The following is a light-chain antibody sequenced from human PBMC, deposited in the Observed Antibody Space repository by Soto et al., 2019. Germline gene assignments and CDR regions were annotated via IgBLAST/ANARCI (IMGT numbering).Light chain of an antibody. CDR3: QHYNIYSGA. Sequence: DIQMTQSPSTLSRSIGDRVTITCRASQTISSWLAWYQQKPGKAPKLLIYKASTLKSGVPSRFSGSGSGTEFTLTISSLQPDDFATYYCQHYNIYSGAFGQGTKVDIK. J-gene: IGKJ1*01. V-gene: IGKV1-5*03. CDR1: QTISSW. CDR2: KAS.